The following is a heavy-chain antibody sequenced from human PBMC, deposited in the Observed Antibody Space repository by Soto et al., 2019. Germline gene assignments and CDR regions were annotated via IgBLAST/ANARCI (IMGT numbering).Heavy chain of an antibody. Sequence: TLSLTCAVSGVSISSGAYSWSWIRQPPGKGLEWIGYLYHGGATYSNPSLKNRVTISGDWSKNQFSLKLNSVTAADTAVYYCARAFTAMGIFDYWGPGTLVTVSP. CDR2: LYHGGAT. V-gene: IGHV4-30-2*01. CDR1: GVSISSGAYS. D-gene: IGHD5-18*01. J-gene: IGHJ4*02. CDR3: ARAFTAMGIFDY.